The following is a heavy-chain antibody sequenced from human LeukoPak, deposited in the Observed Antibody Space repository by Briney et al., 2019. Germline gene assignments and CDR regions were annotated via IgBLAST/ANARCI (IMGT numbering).Heavy chain of an antibody. CDR3: AKDQPSRGVNGEYHFDY. J-gene: IGHJ4*02. CDR1: GFDFSIYA. Sequence: GSLRLSCAASGFDFSIYALNWVRLAPGKGLEWVSGISGGGYTFYADSVKGRFTISRDNSKNTLYLHINSLRAEDTAAYYCAKDQPSRGVNGEYHFDYWGQGTLVTVSS. D-gene: IGHD2-2*02. V-gene: IGHV3-23*01. CDR2: ISGGGYT.